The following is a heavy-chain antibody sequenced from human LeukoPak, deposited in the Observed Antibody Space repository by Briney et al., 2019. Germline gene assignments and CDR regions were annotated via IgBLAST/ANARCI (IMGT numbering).Heavy chain of an antibody. J-gene: IGHJ4*02. CDR3: AREGGYCSGGSCRFFDY. Sequence: GGSRRLSCAASGFTFISSSMNWFRQAPGKGLNFVSSISLISSYIYYADSVKGRFTISRDDAKNSLFLQMNSLRAEDTAVYYCAREGGYCSGGSCRFFDYWGQGTLVTVSS. V-gene: IGHV3-21*06. CDR1: GFTFISSS. CDR2: ISLISSYI. D-gene: IGHD2-15*01.